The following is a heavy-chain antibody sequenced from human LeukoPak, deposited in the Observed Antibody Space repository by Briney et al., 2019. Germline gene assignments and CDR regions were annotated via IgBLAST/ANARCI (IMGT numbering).Heavy chain of an antibody. CDR2: ISSSSSTI. V-gene: IGHV3-48*02. Sequence: GGSLRLSCAASGFTFSSYAMSWVRQAPGKGLEWVSYISSSSSTIYYADSVKGRFTISRDNAKNSLYLQMNSLRDEDTAVYYCARDNISGNGAFDIWGQGTMVTVSS. CDR3: ARDNISGNGAFDI. CDR1: GFTFSSYA. J-gene: IGHJ3*02. D-gene: IGHD4-23*01.